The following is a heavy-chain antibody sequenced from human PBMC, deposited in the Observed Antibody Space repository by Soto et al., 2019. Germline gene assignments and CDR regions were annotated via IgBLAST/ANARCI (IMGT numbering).Heavy chain of an antibody. Sequence: EVQLVESGGGLIPPGGSLRLSCEASGFLVNSAYMTWVRQAPGKGLEWLSMINSDGSTLYAESVKGRFTISRDNAKNKLDIKMNSLRAEDTAMYYCARSGYSFAWGYWGQGALVIVTS. CDR1: GFLVNSAY. CDR2: INSDGST. D-gene: IGHD5-18*01. J-gene: IGHJ4*02. CDR3: ARSGYSFAWGY. V-gene: IGHV3-53*01.